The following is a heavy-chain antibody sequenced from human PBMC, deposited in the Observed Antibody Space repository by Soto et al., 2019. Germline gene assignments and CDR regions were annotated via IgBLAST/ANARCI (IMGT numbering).Heavy chain of an antibody. CDR3: AKGSRMWTPDY. CDR2: IAAGNGNT. Sequence: ASVKVSCNTSGYSFTDYAIHWVRQAPGQALEWLGWIAAGNGNTRFSQKLQDRVTITRDTSATTAYMELTSLRPEDTALYYCAKGSRMWTPDYWGQGTLVTVS. D-gene: IGHD2-21*01. V-gene: IGHV1-3*01. J-gene: IGHJ4*02. CDR1: GYSFTDYA.